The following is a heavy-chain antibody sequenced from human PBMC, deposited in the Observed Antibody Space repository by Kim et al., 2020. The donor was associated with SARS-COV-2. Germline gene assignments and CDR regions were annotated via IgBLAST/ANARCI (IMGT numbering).Heavy chain of an antibody. V-gene: IGHV4-39*01. Sequence: SETLSLTCTVSGGSISSSSYYWGWIRQPPGKGLEWIGSIYYSGSTYYNPSLKSRVTISVDTSKNQFSLKLSSVTAADTAVYYCARLRSSWYGGIDYWGQGTLVTVSS. CDR3: ARLRSSWYGGIDY. D-gene: IGHD6-13*01. CDR2: IYYSGST. CDR1: GGSISSSSYY. J-gene: IGHJ4*02.